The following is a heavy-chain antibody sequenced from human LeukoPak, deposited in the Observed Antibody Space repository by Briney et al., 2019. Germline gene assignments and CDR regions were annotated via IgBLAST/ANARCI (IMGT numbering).Heavy chain of an antibody. Sequence: GGSLRLSCAASGFTFSSYAMSWVRQAPGKGLEWVSAISGSGGSTYYADSVKGRFTISRDNSKNTLYLQMNSLRAEDTAVYYCARDPGPRMATDPPFDYWGQGTLVTVPS. V-gene: IGHV3-23*01. J-gene: IGHJ4*02. CDR1: GFTFSSYA. D-gene: IGHD5-24*01. CDR3: ARDPGPRMATDPPFDY. CDR2: ISGSGGST.